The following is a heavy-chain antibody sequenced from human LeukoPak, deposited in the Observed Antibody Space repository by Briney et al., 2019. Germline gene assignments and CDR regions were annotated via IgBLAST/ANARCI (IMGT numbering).Heavy chain of an antibody. D-gene: IGHD2/OR15-2a*01. CDR1: GFTFGTYW. Sequence: GGSLRLSCAGSGFTFGTYWMTWVRQAPGKGLEWVSRINGDGSTTTYADSVKGRFTISRDNAQSTLYLQVNSLRVEDAAVYYCARVVLSGAYQIDLWGQGTLVTVSS. V-gene: IGHV3-74*01. CDR3: ARVVLSGAYQIDL. CDR2: INGDGSTT. J-gene: IGHJ5*02.